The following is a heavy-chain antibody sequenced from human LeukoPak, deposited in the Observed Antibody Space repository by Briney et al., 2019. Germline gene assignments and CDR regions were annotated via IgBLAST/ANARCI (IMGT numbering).Heavy chain of an antibody. CDR1: GASIRSGDYY. V-gene: IGHV4-30-4*01. J-gene: IGHJ3*02. CDR2: IYDSGST. CDR3: ARDCSGGSCYGAFDI. D-gene: IGHD2-15*01. Sequence: SETLSLTCTVSGASIRSGDYYWSWIRQPPGKDLEWIGYIYDSGSTYYNPSLKSRITISVDTSENRFSLKLSSVTATDTAVYYCARDCSGGSCYGAFDIWGQGTMVTVSS.